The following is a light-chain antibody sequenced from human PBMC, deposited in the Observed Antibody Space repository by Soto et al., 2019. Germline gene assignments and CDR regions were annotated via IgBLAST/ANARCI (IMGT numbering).Light chain of an antibody. CDR3: QQYHIWPPWT. J-gene: IGKJ1*01. V-gene: IGKV3-15*01. Sequence: EGGTISCRVSQSIRSNLAWYQQRPGQAPRLLMYGASTRADGIPARFTGSGSGTEFTLTISSLQSEDFALYYCQQYHIWPPWTSGQGTKVAIK. CDR2: GAS. CDR1: QSIRSN.